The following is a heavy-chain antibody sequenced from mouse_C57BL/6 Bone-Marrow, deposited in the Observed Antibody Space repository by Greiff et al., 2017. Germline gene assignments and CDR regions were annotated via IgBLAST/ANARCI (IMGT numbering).Heavy chain of an antibody. V-gene: IGHV1-26*01. CDR2: INPNNGGT. J-gene: IGHJ1*03. CDR1: GYTFTDYY. CDR3: ARLPWYFDV. Sequence: VQLQQSGPELVKPGASVKISCKASGYTFTDYYMNWVKQSHGKSLEWIGDINPNNGGTSYNQKFKGKATLTVDKSSSTAYMELRSLTSEDSAVYYCARLPWYFDVWGTGTTVTVSS.